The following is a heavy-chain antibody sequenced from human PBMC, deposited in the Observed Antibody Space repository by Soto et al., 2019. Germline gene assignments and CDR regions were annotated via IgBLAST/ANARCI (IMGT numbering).Heavy chain of an antibody. CDR2: INPDNGNT. D-gene: IGHD2-15*01. CDR1: GYTFTRYT. J-gene: IGHJ5*02. Sequence: QVQLVQSGAEVKKPGASVKIYCKASGYTFTRYTMNWVRQAPGQRLAWMGWINPDNGNTKSSQKFQDRVIITRDTSASTAYMDLSSLRSEDTAVYYCARGIATGQLDPWGQGTLVTVSS. CDR3: ARGIATGQLDP. V-gene: IGHV1-3*01.